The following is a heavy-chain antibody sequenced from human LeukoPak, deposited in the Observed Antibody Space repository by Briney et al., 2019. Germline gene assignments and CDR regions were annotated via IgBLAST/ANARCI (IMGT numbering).Heavy chain of an antibody. CDR3: ARVIAALGIHYYWYFDL. V-gene: IGHV4-39*07. D-gene: IGHD6-13*01. Sequence: PSETLSLTCTVSGGSISSSSYYWGWIRQPPGKGLEWIGSIYYSGSTYYNPSLKSRVTISVDTSKNQFSLKLSSVTAADTAVYYCARVIAALGIHYYWYFDLWGRGTLVTVSS. CDR2: IYYSGST. J-gene: IGHJ2*01. CDR1: GGSISSSSYY.